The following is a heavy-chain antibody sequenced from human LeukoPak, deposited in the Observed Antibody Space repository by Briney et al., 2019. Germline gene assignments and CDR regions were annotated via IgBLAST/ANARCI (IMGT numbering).Heavy chain of an antibody. CDR2: ISGSGGST. D-gene: IGHD3-16*01. CDR3: AKDGGSLGEVRD. CDR1: GFTFSSYA. Sequence: GGSLRLSCAASGFTFSSYAMSWVRQAPGKRLEWVSGISGSGGSTYYADSVMGRFTISRDNSKDTLYLQMNSLRAEDTAVYYCAKDGGSLGEVRDWGQGTLVTVSS. J-gene: IGHJ4*02. V-gene: IGHV3-23*01.